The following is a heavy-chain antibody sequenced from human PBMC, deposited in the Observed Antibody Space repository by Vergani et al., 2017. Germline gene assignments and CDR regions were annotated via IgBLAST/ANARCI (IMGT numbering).Heavy chain of an antibody. J-gene: IGHJ4*02. V-gene: IGHV4-59*01. Sequence: QVQLQESGPGLVKPSETLSLTCTVSGGSISSYYWSWIRQPPGKGLEWIGYIYYSGSTNYNPSLKSRVTIAVDTSKNQFSLKLSSVTAADTAVYYCARGGGYGDYVLDWWGQGRLVTVSS. CDR2: IYYSGST. D-gene: IGHD4-17*01. CDR1: GGSISSYY. CDR3: ARGGGYGDYVLDW.